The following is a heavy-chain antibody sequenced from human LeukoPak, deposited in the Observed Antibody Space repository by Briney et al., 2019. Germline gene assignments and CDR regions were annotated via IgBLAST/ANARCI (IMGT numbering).Heavy chain of an antibody. Sequence: ASVKVSCKASGYTFTSYGISWVRQAPGQGLEWMGWISAYNGNTNYAQKLQGRVTMTTDTSTSTAYMELRSLRSDDTAVYYCARSKSPTGTTDPWYYYYYMDVWGKGTTVTVSS. D-gene: IGHD1-7*01. CDR2: ISAYNGNT. CDR3: ARSKSPTGTTDPWYYYYYMDV. J-gene: IGHJ6*03. CDR1: GYTFTSYG. V-gene: IGHV1-18*01.